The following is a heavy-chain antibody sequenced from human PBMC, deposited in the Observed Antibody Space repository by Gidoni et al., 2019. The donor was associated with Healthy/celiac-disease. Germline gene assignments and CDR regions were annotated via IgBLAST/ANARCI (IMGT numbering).Heavy chain of an antibody. V-gene: IGHV3-33*01. Sequence: QVQLVESGGGVVQPGRSLRLSCAASGFPFSSYGMHWVRQAPGKGLEWVAVIWYDGSNKYYADSVKGRFTISRDNSKNTLYLQMNSLRAEDTAVYYCARYLYDFWSGYYWDSSMDVWGQGTTVTVSS. CDR2: IWYDGSNK. CDR3: ARYLYDFWSGYYWDSSMDV. CDR1: GFPFSSYG. J-gene: IGHJ6*02. D-gene: IGHD3-3*01.